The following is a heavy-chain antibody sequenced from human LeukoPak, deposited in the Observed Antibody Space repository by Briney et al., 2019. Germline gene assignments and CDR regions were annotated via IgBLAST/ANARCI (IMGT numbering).Heavy chain of an antibody. D-gene: IGHD6-13*01. CDR2: IIPILGIA. J-gene: IGHJ4*02. V-gene: IGHV1-69*04. Sequence: SVKVSCKASGGTFSSYAISWVRQAPGQGLEWMGRIIPILGIANYAQKFQGRVTITADKSTSTAYMELNSLRSDDTAVYYCARDERQIASGNEYYFDYWGQGTLVTVTS. CDR1: GGTFSSYA. CDR3: ARDERQIASGNEYYFDY.